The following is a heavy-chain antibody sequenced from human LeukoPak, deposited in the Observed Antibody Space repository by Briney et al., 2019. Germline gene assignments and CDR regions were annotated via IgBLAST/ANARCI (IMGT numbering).Heavy chain of an antibody. CDR3: AKSGCSSSTCSIDY. V-gene: IGHV3-9*01. D-gene: IGHD2-2*01. CDR1: GFTFDDYA. Sequence: GGSLRLSCAASGFTFDDYAMHWVRQAPGKGLEWISGISWNSGSIAYADSVKGQFTISRDNAKNSLFLQMNSLRVEDTALYYCAKSGCSSSTCSIDYWGQGTLVTVSS. J-gene: IGHJ4*02. CDR2: ISWNSGSI.